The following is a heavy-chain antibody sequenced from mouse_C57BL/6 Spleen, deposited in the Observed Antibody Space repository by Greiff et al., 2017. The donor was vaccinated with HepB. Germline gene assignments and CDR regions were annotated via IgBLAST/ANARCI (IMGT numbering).Heavy chain of an antibody. V-gene: IGHV1-52*01. Sequence: QVQLQQPGAELVRPGSSVKLSCKASGYTFTSYWMHWVKQRPIQGLEWIGNIDPSDSETHYNQKFKDKATWTVDKSSSTAYMQLSSLTSEDSAVYYCARKDYYGTLYYFDYWGQGTTLTVSS. CDR1: GYTFTSYW. CDR3: ARKDYYGTLYYFDY. D-gene: IGHD1-1*01. CDR2: IDPSDSET. J-gene: IGHJ2*01.